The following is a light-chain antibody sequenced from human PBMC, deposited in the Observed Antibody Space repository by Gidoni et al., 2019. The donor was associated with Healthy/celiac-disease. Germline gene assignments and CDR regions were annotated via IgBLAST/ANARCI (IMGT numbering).Light chain of an antibody. J-gene: IGKJ4*01. V-gene: IGKV1-9*01. CDR3: KQLNSYPHT. CDR2: AAS. Sequence: DIQLTQSPSFLSASVGDRVTITCRASQGISSYLAWYQQKPGKAPKLLIYAASTLQSGVPSRFSGSGSGTEFTLTISSLKPEDFATYYCKQLNSYPHTFGGGTKVEIK. CDR1: QGISSY.